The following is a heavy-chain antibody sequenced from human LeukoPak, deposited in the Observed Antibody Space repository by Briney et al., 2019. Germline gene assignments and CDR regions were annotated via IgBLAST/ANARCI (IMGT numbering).Heavy chain of an antibody. CDR3: ARGPDSSGYYYTYYYYLDV. V-gene: IGHV4-34*01. CDR2: INHRGST. D-gene: IGHD3-22*01. CDR1: GGSFSGYY. Sequence: PSETLPLTCAVYGGSFSGYYWSWIRQPPGKGLEWIGEINHRGSTNYNSSLKSRVTISVDTSKNQISLKLSSVTAADTAVYYCARGPDSSGYYYTYYYYLDVWGKGTTVTVSS. J-gene: IGHJ6*03.